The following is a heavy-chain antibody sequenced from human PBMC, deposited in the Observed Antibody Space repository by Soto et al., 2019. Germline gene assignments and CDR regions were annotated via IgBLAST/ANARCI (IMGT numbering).Heavy chain of an antibody. V-gene: IGHV4-39*01. J-gene: IGHJ4*02. CDR2: IYYGGST. D-gene: IGHD3-9*01. CDR3: ARLEGLATISYYFDF. Sequence: SETLSLTCTVSGGSISSSSYYWGWIRQPPGKGLEWIGSIYYGGSTYYNPSLKSRVTISLDTSKSQFSLKLNSVTAADSAMYFCARLEGLATISYYFDFWGQGALVTVSS. CDR1: GGSISSSSYY.